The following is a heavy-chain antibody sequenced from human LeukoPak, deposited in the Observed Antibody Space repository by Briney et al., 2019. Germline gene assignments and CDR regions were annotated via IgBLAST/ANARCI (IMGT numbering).Heavy chain of an antibody. CDR2: IKQDGSEK. V-gene: IGHV3-7*01. J-gene: IGHJ6*02. CDR3: ARAVPDFWSGYYRYYYGMDV. Sequence: GGSLRLSCAASGSTFSSYWMSWVRQAPGKRLEWVANIKQDGSEKYYVDSVKGRFTISRDNAKNSLYLQMNSLRAEDTAVYYCARAVPDFWSGYYRYYYGMDVWGQGTTVTVSS. D-gene: IGHD3-3*01. CDR1: GSTFSSYW.